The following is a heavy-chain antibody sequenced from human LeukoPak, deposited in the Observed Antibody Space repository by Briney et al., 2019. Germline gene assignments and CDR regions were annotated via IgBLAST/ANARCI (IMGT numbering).Heavy chain of an antibody. CDR3: VRHDGRGGATVGAFDS. Sequence: SETLSLTCTISAASTSSSNHHWGWIRQSPGKGLEWIGSIYSGRTFYYNPSLNSRVTISVVTSDQFTLQLNSVTAADTAVYYCVRHDGRGGATVGAFDSWGQGSLVTVSS. J-gene: IGHJ5*01. CDR2: IYSGRTF. V-gene: IGHV4-39*01. D-gene: IGHD4-23*01. CDR1: AASTSSSNHH.